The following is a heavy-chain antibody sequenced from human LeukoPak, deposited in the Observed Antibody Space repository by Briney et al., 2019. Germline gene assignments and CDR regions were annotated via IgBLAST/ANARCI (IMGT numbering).Heavy chain of an antibody. Sequence: PGESLKISCKGSGLTFSSYWIGWVRQMPGKGLEWMGIIYPGDSETRYSPSFQGQVTISADNSITTAYLQWSSLKASDTAMYYCARSAAARRGLYFDYWGQGTLVTISS. V-gene: IGHV5-51*01. D-gene: IGHD6-6*01. CDR1: GLTFSSYW. J-gene: IGHJ4*02. CDR3: ARSAAARRGLYFDY. CDR2: IYPGDSET.